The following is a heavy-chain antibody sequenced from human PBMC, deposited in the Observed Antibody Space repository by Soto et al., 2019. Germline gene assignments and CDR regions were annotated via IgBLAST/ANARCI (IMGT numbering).Heavy chain of an antibody. CDR1: GCTFSSYG. D-gene: IGHD3-3*01. Sequence: QSXGSLIRSCAASGCTFSSYGMHGVRQAPGKGLEWVAVISYDGSNKYYADSVKGRFTISRDNSKNTLYLQMNSLRAEDTAVYYCAKDLPIFGVVPNWFDPWGQGTLVTVYS. J-gene: IGHJ5*02. CDR3: AKDLPIFGVVPNWFDP. CDR2: ISYDGSNK. V-gene: IGHV3-30*18.